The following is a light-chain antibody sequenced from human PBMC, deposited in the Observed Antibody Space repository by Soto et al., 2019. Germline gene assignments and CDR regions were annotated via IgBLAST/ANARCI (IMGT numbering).Light chain of an antibody. Sequence: QSVLTQPPSVSAAPGQKVTISCSGSGSNIGKNDVSWYLQLPGAAPKLLIYYTNKRPPGIPDRCSGSKSGTSATLGITGLQTGDEADYFCGTWDTRLSVVVFGGGTKVTVL. J-gene: IGLJ2*01. CDR3: GTWDTRLSVVV. CDR2: YTN. V-gene: IGLV1-51*01. CDR1: GSNIGKND.